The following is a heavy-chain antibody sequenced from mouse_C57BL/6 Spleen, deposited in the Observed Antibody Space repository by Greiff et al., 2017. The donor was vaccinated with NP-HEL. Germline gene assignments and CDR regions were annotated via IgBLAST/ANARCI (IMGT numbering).Heavy chain of an antibody. Sequence: LVESGAELVRPGASVKLSCKASGYTFTDYYINWVKQRPGQGLEWIARIYPGSGNTYYNEKFKGKATLTAEKSSSTAYMQLSSLTSEDSAVYFCARGSRYWYFDVWGTGTTVTVSS. CDR3: ARGSRYWYFDV. V-gene: IGHV1-76*01. J-gene: IGHJ1*03. D-gene: IGHD1-1*01. CDR2: IYPGSGNT. CDR1: GYTFTDYY.